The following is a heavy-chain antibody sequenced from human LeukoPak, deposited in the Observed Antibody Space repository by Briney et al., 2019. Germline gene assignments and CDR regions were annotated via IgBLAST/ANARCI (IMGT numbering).Heavy chain of an antibody. D-gene: IGHD3-22*01. J-gene: IGHJ4*02. CDR3: AKGQYFFDSSGYYR. CDR1: GFTFSSYA. CDR2: ISGNGDSI. Sequence: GSLILSCAASGFTFSSYAMSWVRQAPGKGLEWVSVISGNGDSIVHADSVKGRFTISRDNSKNTLYLQMNSLRDEDTAVYYCAKGQYFFDSSGYYRWGQGTLVTVSS. V-gene: IGHV3-23*01.